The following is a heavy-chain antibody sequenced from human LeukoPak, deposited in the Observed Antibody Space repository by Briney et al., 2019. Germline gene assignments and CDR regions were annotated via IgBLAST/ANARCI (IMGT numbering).Heavy chain of an antibody. J-gene: IGHJ6*02. V-gene: IGHV4-59*01. CDR2: IYYSGST. CDR1: GGSISSYY. Sequence: SETLSLTCTVSGGSISSYYWSWIRQPPGKGLEWIGYIYYSGSTNYNPSLKSRVTISVDTSKNQFSLKLSSVTAADTAVYYCARGFWSGPRSFYYYYGMDVWGQGTTVTASS. D-gene: IGHD3-3*01. CDR3: ARGFWSGPRSFYYYYGMDV.